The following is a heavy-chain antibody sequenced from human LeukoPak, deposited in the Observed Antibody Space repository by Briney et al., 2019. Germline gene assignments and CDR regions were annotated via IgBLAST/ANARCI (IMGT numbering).Heavy chain of an antibody. V-gene: IGHV3-11*06. CDR1: GFTFSDYY. D-gene: IGHD2-15*01. J-gene: IGHJ4*02. CDR2: ISSGSSYT. CDR3: ARDGVDYCSGGSCYGY. Sequence: TGGSLRLSCAASGFTFSDYYMSWIRQAPGKGLEWVSYISSGSSYTNYADSVKGRFTISRDNAKNSLYLQMNSLRAEDTAVYYCARDGVDYCSGGSCYGYWGQGTLVTVSS.